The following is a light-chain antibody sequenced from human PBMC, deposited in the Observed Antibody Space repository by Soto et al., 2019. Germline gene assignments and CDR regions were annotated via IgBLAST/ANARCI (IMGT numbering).Light chain of an antibody. J-gene: IGLJ3*02. CDR2: EVT. Sequence: QSVLTQPPSASGSPGQSVTISCTGTNSDIGFYNFVSWYQQHPGKAPKLMIYEVTRRPSGVPDRFSGSKSANTASLTVSGLQAEDDADYYCSSYAGNDIWVFGGGTKLTVL. CDR3: SSYAGNDIWV. CDR1: NSDIGFYNF. V-gene: IGLV2-8*01.